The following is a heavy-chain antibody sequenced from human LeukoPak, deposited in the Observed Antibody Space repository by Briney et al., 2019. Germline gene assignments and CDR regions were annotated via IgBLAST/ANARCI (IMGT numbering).Heavy chain of an antibody. J-gene: IGHJ4*02. CDR1: GGSISSYY. D-gene: IGHD3-22*01. V-gene: IGHV4-59*01. CDR2: IYYSGST. CDR3: ARGRLYYDSSGYYFDY. Sequence: SETLTLTCTVSGGSISSYYWSWIRQPPGKGLEWIGYIYYSGSTNYKPSHKRRVTISVDTSKNQFSLKLSSVTAADTAVYYCARGRLYYDSSGYYFDYWGQGTLVTVSS.